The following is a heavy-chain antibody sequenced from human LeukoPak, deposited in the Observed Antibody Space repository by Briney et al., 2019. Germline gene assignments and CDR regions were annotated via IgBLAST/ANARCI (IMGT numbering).Heavy chain of an antibody. CDR2: TYPGDSDT. CDR3: ARPKCSSTSCPYYFDY. J-gene: IGHJ4*02. D-gene: IGHD2-2*01. Sequence: GESLKISCKGSGYRFFSYWIGWVRQMPGKGLEWMGITYPGDSDTRYSPSFQGQVTISADKSISTAYLQWSSLKASDTAMYYCARPKCSSTSCPYYFDYWGQGTLVTVSS. V-gene: IGHV5-51*01. CDR1: GYRFFSYW.